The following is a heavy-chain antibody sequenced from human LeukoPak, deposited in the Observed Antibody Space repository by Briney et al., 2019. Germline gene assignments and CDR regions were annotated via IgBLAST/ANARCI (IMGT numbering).Heavy chain of an antibody. CDR1: GFSFSRAA. J-gene: IGHJ3*02. CDR2: ICGSGGST. Sequence: GGSPRLSCADPGFSFSRAAISWVPPAPGGGLEWVSAICGSGGSTYYADSVKGRFTISRDNSKNTQYLKMNSLRDEDTAVYYCAKDFTCGGVIVNAFDIWGQGTIVTVSS. V-gene: IGHV3-23*01. D-gene: IGHD3-16*02. CDR3: AKDFTCGGVIVNAFDI.